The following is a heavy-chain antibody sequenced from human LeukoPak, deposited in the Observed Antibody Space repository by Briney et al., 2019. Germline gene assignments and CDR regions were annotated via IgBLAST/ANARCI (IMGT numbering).Heavy chain of an antibody. D-gene: IGHD6-13*01. J-gene: IGHJ5*02. Sequence: SETLSLTCTVSDGSISSGGYYWSWIRQHPGKGLEWIGYIYYSGSTYYNPSLKSRVTISVDTSKNQFSLKLSSVTAADTAVYYCARWSAGYSSSFASWFDPWGQGTLVTVSS. CDR2: IYYSGST. CDR1: DGSISSGGYY. V-gene: IGHV4-31*03. CDR3: ARWSAGYSSSFASWFDP.